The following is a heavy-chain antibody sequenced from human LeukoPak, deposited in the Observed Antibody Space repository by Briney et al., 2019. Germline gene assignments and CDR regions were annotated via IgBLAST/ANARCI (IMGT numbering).Heavy chain of an antibody. J-gene: IGHJ3*02. D-gene: IGHD4-11*01. V-gene: IGHV1-18*01. CDR1: GYTFTSYG. CDR3: ARDRNRGAFDI. Sequence: GESLKISCKASGYTFTSYGISWVRQAPGQGLEWMGWISAYNGNTNYAQKLQGRVTMTTDTSTSTAYMELRSLRSDDTAVYYCARDRNRGAFDIWGQGTMVTVSS. CDR2: ISAYNGNT.